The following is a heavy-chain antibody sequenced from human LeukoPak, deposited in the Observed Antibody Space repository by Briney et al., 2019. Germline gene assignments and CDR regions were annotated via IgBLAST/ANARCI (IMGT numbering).Heavy chain of an antibody. CDR2: IYTSGST. V-gene: IGHV4-4*09. CDR3: ARHRSGSYYSWFDP. CDR1: GGSISSYY. Sequence: SETLSLTCTVSGGSISSYYWSWIRHPPGKGLEWIGDIYTSGSTNYNPSLKSRVTISVDTSKNQFSLKLSSVTAADTAVYYCARHRSGSYYSWFDPWGQGTLVTVSS. J-gene: IGHJ5*02. D-gene: IGHD3-10*01.